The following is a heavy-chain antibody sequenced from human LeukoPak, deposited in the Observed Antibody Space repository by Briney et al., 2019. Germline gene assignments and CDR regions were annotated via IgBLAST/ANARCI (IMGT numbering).Heavy chain of an antibody. CDR3: ARRRSGGSCDY. Sequence: PGGSLRLSCAASGSTFSSYGMNWFRQAPGKGLEWVSSISSSSSYIYYADSVKGRFTISRDNAKNSLYLQMNSLRAEDTAVYYCARRRSGGSCDYWGQGTLVTVSS. V-gene: IGHV3-21*01. CDR1: GSTFSSYG. CDR2: ISSSSSYI. D-gene: IGHD2-15*01. J-gene: IGHJ4*02.